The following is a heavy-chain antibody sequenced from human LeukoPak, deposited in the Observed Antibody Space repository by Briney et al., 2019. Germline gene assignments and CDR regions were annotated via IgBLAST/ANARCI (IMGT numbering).Heavy chain of an antibody. V-gene: IGHV1-18*01. Sequence: ASVKVSCKASGYTFTSYGISWVRQAPGQGLQWMGWIGTFNGNTNYAQTLQGRVTMTTDTSTSTAYMELRSLRSDDTAVYYCARDKAYSITYYSSYIHWFDPWGQGTLVTVSS. CDR2: IGTFNGNT. D-gene: IGHD6-13*01. CDR3: ARDKAYSITYYSSYIHWFDP. J-gene: IGHJ5*02. CDR1: GYTFTSYG.